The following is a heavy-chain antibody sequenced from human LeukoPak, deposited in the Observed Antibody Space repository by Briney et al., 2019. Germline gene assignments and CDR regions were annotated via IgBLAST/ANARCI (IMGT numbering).Heavy chain of an antibody. J-gene: IGHJ5*02. CDR3: ARDWGFSSLDWFDP. D-gene: IGHD3-16*01. V-gene: IGHV1-2*02. CDR1: GYTFTGYH. Sequence: ASVKVSCKASGYTFTGYHMHWVRQAPGQGLEWMGWINPNSGDTNYAQKFQGRVTMTRDTSISTAYMELSRLRSDDTAVYYCARDWGFSSLDWFDPWGQGTLVTVSS. CDR2: INPNSGDT.